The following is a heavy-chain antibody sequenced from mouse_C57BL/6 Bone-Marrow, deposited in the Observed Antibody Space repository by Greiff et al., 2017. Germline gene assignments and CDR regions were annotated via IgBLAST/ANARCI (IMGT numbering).Heavy chain of an antibody. D-gene: IGHD1-1*01. J-gene: IGHJ1*03. CDR1: GYTFTSYW. CDR3: ARADDYYEGWYFGV. CDR2: IDPGSGGT. Sequence: QVQLQQPGAELVKPGASVKLSCKASGYTFTSYWMPWVKQRPGRGLEWIGRIDPGSGGTKYNEKLKSKATLTVDKPSSTAYMQLSSLTSEDSAVYYCARADDYYEGWYFGVWGTGTTVTVSS. V-gene: IGHV1-72*01.